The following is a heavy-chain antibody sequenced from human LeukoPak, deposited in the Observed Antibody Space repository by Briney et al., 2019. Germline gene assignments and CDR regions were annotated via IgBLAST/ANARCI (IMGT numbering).Heavy chain of an antibody. Sequence: GASVKVSCKASGYTFTSYGTSWVRQAPGQGLEWMGWISAYNGNTNYAQKLQGRVTMTTDTSTSTAYMELRSLRSDDTAVYYCARGVGYGDYYYYGMDVWGQGTTVTVSS. CDR2: ISAYNGNT. CDR3: ARGVGYGDYYYYGMDV. D-gene: IGHD4-17*01. V-gene: IGHV1-18*01. J-gene: IGHJ6*02. CDR1: GYTFTSYG.